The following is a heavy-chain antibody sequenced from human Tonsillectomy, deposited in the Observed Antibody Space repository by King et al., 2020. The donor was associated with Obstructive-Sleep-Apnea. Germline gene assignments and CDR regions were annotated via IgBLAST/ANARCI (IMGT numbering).Heavy chain of an antibody. CDR3: ARALTYYYESSGYPLDY. Sequence: QLVQSGAEVKKPGASVKVSCKASGYTFTSYDIHWVRQAPGQRLEWMGWTNAGNGNTKYSQKFQGRVTITRDTSASTAYMELSSLRSEDTSVYNFARALTYYYESSGYPLDYWGQGTLVTVSS. V-gene: IGHV1-3*01. D-gene: IGHD3-22*01. CDR1: GYTFTSYD. J-gene: IGHJ4*02. CDR2: TNAGNGNT.